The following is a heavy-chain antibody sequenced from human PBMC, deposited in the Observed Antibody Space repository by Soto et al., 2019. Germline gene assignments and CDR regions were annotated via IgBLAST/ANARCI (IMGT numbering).Heavy chain of an antibody. CDR1: GFTFSSYA. CDR2: ISGSGGST. CDR3: AKKKTTVTTYLDY. D-gene: IGHD4-17*01. J-gene: IGHJ4*02. V-gene: IGHV3-23*01. Sequence: EVQLLESGGGLVQPGGSLRLSCAASGFTFSSYAMSWVRQAPGKGLEWVSAISGSGGSTYYADSVKGRFTNSRNNSKNPVYLQMNSLRAEEPAVYYCAKKKTTVTTYLDYWGQGTLVTVSS.